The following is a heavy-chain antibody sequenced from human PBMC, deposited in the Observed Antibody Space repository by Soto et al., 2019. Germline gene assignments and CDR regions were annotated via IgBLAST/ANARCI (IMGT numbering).Heavy chain of an antibody. CDR1: GFTFRSYN. V-gene: IGHV3-48*01. J-gene: IGHJ5*02. CDR2: ISGASGTI. Sequence: PGGSLRLSCAASGFTFRSYNMNWVRQAPGKGLEWLSYISGASGTIYYADSMKGRFTISRDNAKNSLYLQMNSLRAENTAVYYCAREGHPLNWFDPWGQGTLVTVSS. CDR3: AREGHPLNWFDP.